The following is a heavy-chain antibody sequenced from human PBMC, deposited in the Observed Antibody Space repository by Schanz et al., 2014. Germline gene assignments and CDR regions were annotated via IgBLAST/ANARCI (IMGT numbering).Heavy chain of an antibody. CDR2: SRNKGHSYTS. J-gene: IGHJ3*02. D-gene: IGHD3-10*01. CDR3: ARGIITMVRGGDVGAFDI. V-gene: IGHV3-72*01. Sequence: EVQLLESGGGLVQPGGSLRLSCAASGFSFSIFAMTWVRQAPGQGLEWVGHSRNKGHSYTSEYAASVKGRFTISRDESESSLYLQMDSLRAEDTAVYYCARGIITMVRGGDVGAFDIWGQGTMVTVSS. CDR1: GFSFSIFA.